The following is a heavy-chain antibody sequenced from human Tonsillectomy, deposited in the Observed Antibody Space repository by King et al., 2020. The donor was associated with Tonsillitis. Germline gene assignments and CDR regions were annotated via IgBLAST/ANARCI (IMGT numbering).Heavy chain of an antibody. D-gene: IGHD6-6*01. J-gene: IGHJ4*02. V-gene: IGHV3-23*04. Sequence: VQLVESGGGLVQPGGSLRLSCAASGFTFSSYAMSWVRHAPGKRLEWVSAISGSGGSTYYADSLKGRFTTSGDTSNNTLYLQINSLRAADTAVYYCAKDIAARPYRFDYWGQGTLVTVSS. CDR3: AKDIAARPYRFDY. CDR2: ISGSGGST. CDR1: GFTFSSYA.